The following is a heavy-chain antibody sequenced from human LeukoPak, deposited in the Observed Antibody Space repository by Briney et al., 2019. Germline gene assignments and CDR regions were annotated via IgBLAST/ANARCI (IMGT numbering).Heavy chain of an antibody. CDR1: GFTFSSYA. CDR2: VSRSCDSA. CDR3: AKDSAKKYDDY. D-gene: IGHD2/OR15-2a*01. V-gene: IGHV3-23*01. Sequence: GGSLRLSCSASGFTFSSYAMAWVRQAPGKGPEWVSLVSRSCDSAFYPDSVKGRFTVSRENSKNTPYLQMNSLRAEDTAVYYCAKDSAKKYDDYWGQGTLVTVSS. J-gene: IGHJ4*02.